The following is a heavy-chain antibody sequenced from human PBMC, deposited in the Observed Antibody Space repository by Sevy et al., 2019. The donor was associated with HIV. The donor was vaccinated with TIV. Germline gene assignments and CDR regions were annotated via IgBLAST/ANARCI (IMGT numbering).Heavy chain of an antibody. CDR1: GGSISSSSYY. V-gene: IGHV4-39*01. J-gene: IGHJ4*02. CDR3: ARLEFTGIVVVPAVEKGNYFDY. CDR2: IYYSGST. D-gene: IGHD2-2*01. Sequence: SETLSLTCTVSGGSISSSSYYWGWIRQPPGKGLEWIGSIYYSGSTYYNPSLKSRVTISVDTSKNQFSLKLSSVTAADTAVYYCARLEFTGIVVVPAVEKGNYFDYWGQGTLVTVSS.